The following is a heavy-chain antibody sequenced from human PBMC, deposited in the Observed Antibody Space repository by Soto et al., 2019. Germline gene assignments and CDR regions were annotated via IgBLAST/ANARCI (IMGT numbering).Heavy chain of an antibody. Sequence: GGSLRLSCTASGFTFGDYAMSWVRQAPGKGLEWVGFIRSKAYGGTTEYAASVKGRFTISRDDSKSIAYLQMNSLKTEDTAVYYCTRERDYGGHHCDYWGQGTLVTVPS. CDR2: IRSKAYGGTT. CDR3: TRERDYGGHHCDY. V-gene: IGHV3-49*04. D-gene: IGHD4-17*01. CDR1: GFTFGDYA. J-gene: IGHJ4*02.